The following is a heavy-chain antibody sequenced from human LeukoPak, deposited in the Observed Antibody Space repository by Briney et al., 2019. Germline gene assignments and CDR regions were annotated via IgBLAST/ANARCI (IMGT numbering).Heavy chain of an antibody. CDR2: IYTSGST. Sequence: SETLSLTCTVSGGSISSYYWSWIRQPAGKGLEWIGRIYTSGSTNYNPSLKSRITISVDTSKNQFSLKLSSVTAADTAVYYCARDHGNYDYVWGSYLNWFDPWGQGTLVTVSS. V-gene: IGHV4-4*07. J-gene: IGHJ5*02. CDR1: GGSISSYY. D-gene: IGHD3-16*02. CDR3: ARDHGNYDYVWGSYLNWFDP.